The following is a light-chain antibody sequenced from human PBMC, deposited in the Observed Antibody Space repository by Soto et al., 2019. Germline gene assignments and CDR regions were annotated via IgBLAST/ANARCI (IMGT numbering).Light chain of an antibody. CDR1: SSDVGGYNY. Sequence: QSVLTQPASVSGSPGQSITISCTGTSSDVGGYNYVPWYQQHPGKAPKFIIYDVSNRPSGVSNRFSGSKSGNTASLTISGLQAVDEADYYCSSYTTSNTRQIVFGTGTKVTVL. CDR2: DVS. CDR3: SSYTTSNTRQIV. V-gene: IGLV2-14*01. J-gene: IGLJ1*01.